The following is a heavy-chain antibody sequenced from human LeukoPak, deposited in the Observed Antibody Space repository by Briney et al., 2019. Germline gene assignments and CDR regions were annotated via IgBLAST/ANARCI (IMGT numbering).Heavy chain of an antibody. CDR3: ARAPRTIVGASETDY. Sequence: ASVKVSCKASGYTFTGYYMHWVRQAPGQGLEWMGRINPNSGGTNYAQKFQGRVTMTRDTSISTAYMELSRLRSGDTAVYYCARAPRTIVGASETDYWGQGTLVTVSS. V-gene: IGHV1-2*06. J-gene: IGHJ4*02. D-gene: IGHD1-26*01. CDR1: GYTFTGYY. CDR2: INPNSGGT.